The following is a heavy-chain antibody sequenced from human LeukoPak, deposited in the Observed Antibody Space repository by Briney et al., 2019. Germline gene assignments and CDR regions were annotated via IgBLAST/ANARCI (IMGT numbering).Heavy chain of an antibody. Sequence: AGGSLRLSCAASGFTFSDSYMTWIRQAPGKGLEWVSAISGGGGSTYYADSVKGRFTISRDNSKNTLYLQMNSLRAEDTAVYYCAKWSMVRGVYFDYWGQGTLVTVSS. V-gene: IGHV3-23*01. J-gene: IGHJ4*02. CDR2: ISGGGGST. CDR1: GFTFSDSY. CDR3: AKWSMVRGVYFDY. D-gene: IGHD3-10*01.